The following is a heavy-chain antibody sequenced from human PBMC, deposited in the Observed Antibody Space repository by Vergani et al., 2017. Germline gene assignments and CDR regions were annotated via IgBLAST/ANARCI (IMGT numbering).Heavy chain of an antibody. J-gene: IGHJ4*02. CDR3: ARGERLLLWFGEPPNY. Sequence: EVQLVESGGGLVQPGGSLRLSCAASGFTFSSYEMNWVRQAPGKGLEWVSYISSSGSTIYYADSVKGRFTISRDNAKNSLYLQMNSLRAEDTAVYYCARGERLLLWFGEPPNYWGQGTLVTVSS. CDR1: GFTFSSYE. V-gene: IGHV3-48*03. D-gene: IGHD3-10*01. CDR2: ISSSGSTI.